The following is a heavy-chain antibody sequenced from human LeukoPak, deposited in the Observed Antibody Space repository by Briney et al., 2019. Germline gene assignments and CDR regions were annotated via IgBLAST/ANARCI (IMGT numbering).Heavy chain of an antibody. CDR1: GYTFTDYY. CDR2: INPNSGGP. Sequence: GAPVKVSCKASGYTFTDYYMHWVRQAPGQGLEWMGWINPNSGGPNYAQKFQGSVTMTRDTSISTAYMELSRLRSDDTAVYYCARERYRGDTFDIWGQGTMVTVSS. D-gene: IGHD1-1*01. J-gene: IGHJ3*02. V-gene: IGHV1-2*02. CDR3: ARERYRGDTFDI.